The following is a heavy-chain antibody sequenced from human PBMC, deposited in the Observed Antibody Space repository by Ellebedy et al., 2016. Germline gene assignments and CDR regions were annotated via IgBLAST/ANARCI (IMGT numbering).Heavy chain of an antibody. CDR2: ISYSGTA. Sequence: GYSFTNYWGWIRQPPGKALEWIGYISYSGTASYSPSLNNRVTMSLDPSKNQFSLKLTAVTAADTAVYFCVRDRKWQCPELDYWGQGTLLTVSS. V-gene: IGHV4-59*01. D-gene: IGHD6-19*01. J-gene: IGHJ4*02. CDR1: GYSFTNY. CDR3: VRDRKWQCPELDY.